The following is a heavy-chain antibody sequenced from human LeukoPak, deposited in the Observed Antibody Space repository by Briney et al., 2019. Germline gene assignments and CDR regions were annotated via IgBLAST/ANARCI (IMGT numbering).Heavy chain of an antibody. Sequence: ASVKVSCKASGYTFTGYYMHWVRQAPGQGLEWMGWINPNGGETIYAQKLQGSVTMTRDTSINTAYMELNRLRSDDTAVYFCARTRGHHATMAYFDYWGQGTLVTVSS. J-gene: IGHJ4*02. D-gene: IGHD3-10*01. V-gene: IGHV1-2*02. CDR3: ARTRGHHATMAYFDY. CDR1: GYTFTGYY. CDR2: INPNGGET.